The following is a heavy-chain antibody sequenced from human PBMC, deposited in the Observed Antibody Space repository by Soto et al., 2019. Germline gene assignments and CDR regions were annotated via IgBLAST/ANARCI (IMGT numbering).Heavy chain of an antibody. CDR2: IKSKTDGGTT. CDR1: GFTFSNAW. CDR3: TTGEEYDFWSGYRDY. J-gene: IGHJ4*02. Sequence: LRLSCAASGFTFSNAWMSWVRQAPGKGLEWVGRIKSKTDGGTTDYAAPVKGRFTISRDDSKNTLYLQMNSLKTEDTAVYYCTTGEEYDFWSGYRDYCGQGTLVTVSS. D-gene: IGHD3-3*01. V-gene: IGHV3-15*01.